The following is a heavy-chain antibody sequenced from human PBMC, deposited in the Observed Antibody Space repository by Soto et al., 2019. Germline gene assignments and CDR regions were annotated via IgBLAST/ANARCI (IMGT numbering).Heavy chain of an antibody. J-gene: IGHJ6*02. Sequence: PGGSRRLFCAASGFTVSSYGMHGGRQAPGKGLGWVAIISYDGSLKYYADSVKGRFTISRDNSKSALYLQMNSLRPEDTAVYYCAKDFKVSGSYYGSLNYYYGMDVWGQGTTVNVSS. V-gene: IGHV3-30*18. CDR3: AKDFKVSGSYYGSLNYYYGMDV. D-gene: IGHD3-10*01. CDR1: GFTVSSYG. CDR2: ISYDGSLK.